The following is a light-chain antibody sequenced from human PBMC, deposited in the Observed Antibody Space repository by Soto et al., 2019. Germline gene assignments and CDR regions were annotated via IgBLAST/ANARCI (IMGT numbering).Light chain of an antibody. CDR3: AAWDDSHYV. CDR2: GNS. J-gene: IGLJ1*01. V-gene: IGLV1-40*01. CDR1: SSNIGAGYD. Sequence: QSVLTQPPSVSGAPGQRVTISCTGSSSNIGAGYDVHWYQRLPGAAPKLLIYGNSNRPSGVPDRFSGSKSGTSASLAISGLRSEDEADYYCAAWDDSHYVFGTGTKVTVL.